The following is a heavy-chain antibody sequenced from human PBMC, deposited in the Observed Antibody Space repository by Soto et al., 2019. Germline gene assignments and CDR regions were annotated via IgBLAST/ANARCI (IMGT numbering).Heavy chain of an antibody. CDR2: IYSGGST. Sequence: EVQLVESGGGLTQPGGSLTLSCAASGFDVSRHFMSWVRQAPGKGLEWVSVIYSGGSTYYADSVKGRFTISGDNSKNTVFLQMNNLRAEDTAFYYCARVSLDGTAWSLGYDYWGQGTLVTVSS. CDR3: ARVSLDGTAWSLGYDY. J-gene: IGHJ4*02. V-gene: IGHV3-53*01. D-gene: IGHD2-21*02. CDR1: GFDVSRHF.